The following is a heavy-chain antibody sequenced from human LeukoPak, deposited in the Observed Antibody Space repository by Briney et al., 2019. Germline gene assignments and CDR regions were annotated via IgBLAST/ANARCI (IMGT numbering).Heavy chain of an antibody. J-gene: IGHJ4*02. CDR2: IIHTGST. CDR1: GGSFSGHY. Sequence: SETLSLTSAVYGGSFSGHYWSWIRQPPGKGLEWIGEIIHTGSTKYNPSLESRVTMSLDASRNQFFLELSSVTAADTAVYYCVSGQVAPRLRAEYWGQGTLVIVSS. CDR3: VSGQVAPRLRAEY. D-gene: IGHD1-14*01. V-gene: IGHV4-34*12.